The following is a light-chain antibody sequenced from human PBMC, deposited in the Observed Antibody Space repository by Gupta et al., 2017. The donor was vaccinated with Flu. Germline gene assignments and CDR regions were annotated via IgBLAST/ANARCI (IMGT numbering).Light chain of an antibody. CDR3: QQSDDLPLT. J-gene: IGKJ4*01. CDR1: QDIDNY. V-gene: IGKV1-33*01. Sequence: DIQMTQSPSSLSVSVGDRVTITCQASQDIDNYLNWYQQKPGKAPKLLIYDVAYLKAGVPSRFSGSGSGTVFSFTISSLQPEDIATYYCQQSDDLPLTFGGGTTVEIK. CDR2: DVA.